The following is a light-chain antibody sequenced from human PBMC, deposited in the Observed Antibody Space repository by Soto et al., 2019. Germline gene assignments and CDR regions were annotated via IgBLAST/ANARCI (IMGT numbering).Light chain of an antibody. Sequence: EIVLTQSPATLSLSPGERAILSCRASQSVSTFLAWFQQKPGQPPRLLIYNASNRTTGIPARFSGSGSGTDFTLTISSLEPEDFAVYYCQQRGDWPPITFGQGTRPEI. V-gene: IGKV3-11*01. CDR2: NAS. CDR1: QSVSTF. J-gene: IGKJ5*01. CDR3: QQRGDWPPIT.